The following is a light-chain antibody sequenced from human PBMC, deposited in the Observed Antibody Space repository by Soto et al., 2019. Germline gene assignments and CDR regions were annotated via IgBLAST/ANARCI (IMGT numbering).Light chain of an antibody. CDR3: SSYAGSNSHYV. J-gene: IGLJ1*01. Sequence: QSALTQPPSASGSPGQSVTISCTGTSSDVGGYNYVSWYQQHPGKAPKLMIYEVSKRPSGVPDRFSGSKSGNTASLTVSGLQAEDEADYYCSSYAGSNSHYVFGTWTKLTVL. CDR2: EVS. V-gene: IGLV2-8*01. CDR1: SSDVGGYNY.